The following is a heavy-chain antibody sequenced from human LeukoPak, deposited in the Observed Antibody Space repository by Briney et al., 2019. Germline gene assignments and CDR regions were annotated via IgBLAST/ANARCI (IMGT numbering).Heavy chain of an antibody. J-gene: IGHJ3*02. CDR2: INPSGGST. CDR1: GYTFTSYY. V-gene: IGHV1-46*01. D-gene: IGHD3-22*01. CDR3: ARVLQSSSGYWGYDAFDI. Sequence: ASVKVSCKASGYTFTSYYMHWVRQPPAQGLEWMGIINPSGGSTSYAQKFQGRVTMTRDMSTSTVYMELSSLRSDDTAVYYCARVLQSSSGYWGYDAFDIWGQGTMVTVSS.